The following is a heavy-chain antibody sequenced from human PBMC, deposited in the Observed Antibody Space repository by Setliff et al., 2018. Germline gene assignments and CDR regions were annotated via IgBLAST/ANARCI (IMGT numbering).Heavy chain of an antibody. D-gene: IGHD2-15*01. CDR2: ISGYNGNT. CDR1: GFTFKTYS. Sequence: ASVKVSCKASGFTFKTYSFSWIRQAPGQGLEWVGWISGYNGNTIYAQNFQDRVTMTTDASTNTAYMELRSLGSDDTAVYYCAKDRVEVVVAAPQARFDPWGQGTLVTVSS. V-gene: IGHV1-18*01. CDR3: AKDRVEVVVAAPQARFDP. J-gene: IGHJ5*02.